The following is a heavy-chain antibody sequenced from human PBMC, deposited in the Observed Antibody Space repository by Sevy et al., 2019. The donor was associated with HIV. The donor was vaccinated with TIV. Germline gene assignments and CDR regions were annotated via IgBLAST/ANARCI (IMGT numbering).Heavy chain of an antibody. CDR2: ISHDGINE. Sequence: GGSLRLSCTGSGFSFSYYGIHWVRQAPGKGLDWVALISHDGINEYYADSVKGRFTISRDNSKNTVYLEMNRQRNEDTATYFCANAYSGSYSHSYLYALDVWSQGTTVTVSS. CDR3: ANAYSGSYSHSYLYALDV. CDR1: GFSFSYYG. J-gene: IGHJ6*02. V-gene: IGHV3-30*18. D-gene: IGHD1-26*01.